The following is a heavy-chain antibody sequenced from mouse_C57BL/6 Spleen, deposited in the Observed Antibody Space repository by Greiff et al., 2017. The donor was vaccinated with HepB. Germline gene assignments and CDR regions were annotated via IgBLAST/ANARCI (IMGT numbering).Heavy chain of an antibody. D-gene: IGHD1-1*01. CDR2: IYPGDGDT. CDR1: GYAFSSSW. V-gene: IGHV1-82*01. CDR3: ARTGSSLYWYVDV. J-gene: IGHJ1*03. Sequence: QVQLQQSGPELVKPGASVKISCKASGYAFSSSWMNWVKQRPGKGLEWIGRIYPGDGDTNYNGKFKGKATLTADKSSSTAYMQLSSLTSEDSAVYFCARTGSSLYWYVDVWGTGTTVTVSS.